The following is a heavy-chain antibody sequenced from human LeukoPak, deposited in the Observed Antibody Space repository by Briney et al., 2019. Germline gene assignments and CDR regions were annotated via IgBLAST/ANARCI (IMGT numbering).Heavy chain of an antibody. J-gene: IGHJ5*02. V-gene: IGHV4-38-2*01. CDR2: IYHTGNT. Sequence: SETLSLTCSVSGYSLSDGFYWGWIRQPPGKGPEWIGTIYHTGNTYYNPSLESRITISVDTSKNQFSLKLTSVTATDTAVYYCATSGVLYWIQTWGQGTLVTVSS. D-gene: IGHD2-15*01. CDR3: ATSGVLYWIQT. CDR1: GYSLSDGFY.